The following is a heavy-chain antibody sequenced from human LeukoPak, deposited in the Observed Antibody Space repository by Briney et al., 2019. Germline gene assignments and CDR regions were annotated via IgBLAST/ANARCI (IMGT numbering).Heavy chain of an antibody. CDR3: ARGRTVTNDFDL. CDR2: FNPSSSDT. Sequence: VASVKVSCKASGYTFDVYYIHWVRQAPGQGLEWMGMFNPSSSDTNYAQRFQGRVTLTRDTSTTTVYMNLSDLRPEDTAVYYCARGRTVTNDFDLWGRGTLLTVSS. D-gene: IGHD4-17*01. J-gene: IGHJ2*01. V-gene: IGHV1-46*02. CDR1: GYTFDVYY.